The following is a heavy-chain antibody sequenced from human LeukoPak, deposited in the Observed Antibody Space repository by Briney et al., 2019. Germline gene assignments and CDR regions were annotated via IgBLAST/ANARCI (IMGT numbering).Heavy chain of an antibody. CDR2: IKQDGSEK. CDR3: ARTTVQLWDHAFDI. V-gene: IGHV3-7*01. CDR1: GFTFSSYW. D-gene: IGHD5-18*01. Sequence: PGGSLRLSCAASGFTFSSYWMSWVRQAPGKGLEWVANIKQDGSEKYYVDSVKGRFTISRDNAKNSLYLQMNSLRAEDTAVYYCARTTVQLWDHAFDIWGQGTMVTVSS. J-gene: IGHJ3*02.